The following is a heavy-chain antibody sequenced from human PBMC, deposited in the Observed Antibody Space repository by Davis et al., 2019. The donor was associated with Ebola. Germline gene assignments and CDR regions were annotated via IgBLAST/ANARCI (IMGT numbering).Heavy chain of an antibody. J-gene: IGHJ5*02. D-gene: IGHD3-10*01. CDR3: ARGDYGSGRVLDL. CDR2: STNTDGSK. CDR1: GFSISSYE. V-gene: IGHV3-48*03. Sequence: GESLKISCEASGFSISSYEMDWVRQAPGKGLEWISYSTNTDGSKYYADSVKGRFTISRDNAGNSLWLQMNSLRAEDTAVYYCARGDYGSGRVLDLWGQGTLVTVSS.